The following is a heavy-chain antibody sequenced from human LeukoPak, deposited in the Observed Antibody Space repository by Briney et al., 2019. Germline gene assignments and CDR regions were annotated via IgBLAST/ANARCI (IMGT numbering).Heavy chain of an antibody. D-gene: IGHD6-13*01. CDR1: GGSINSGSYY. CDR2: IYYSGST. V-gene: IGHV4-61*01. Sequence: SETLSLTCTVSGGSINSGSYYWSWIRQPPGKGLEWIGYIYYSGSTNYNPSLKSRVTISVETSKNEFSLKLRSVTAADTAVYYCARVTGYRIEDYFDYSGQGTLVTVSS. J-gene: IGHJ4*02. CDR3: ARVTGYRIEDYFDY.